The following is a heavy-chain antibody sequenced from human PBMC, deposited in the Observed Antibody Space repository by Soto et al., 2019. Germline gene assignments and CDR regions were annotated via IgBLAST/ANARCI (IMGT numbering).Heavy chain of an antibody. CDR3: ARGRPISGGGGYYPGNFDL. V-gene: IGHV4-59*08. J-gene: IGHJ4*02. CDR1: GGSFSPNY. Sequence: SETLSLTCTVSGGSFSPNYWSWIRQPPGKGLEWVGYIYYGGTTSYNPSLQSRVTISLETSKSQFPLRLTSVTAADTAVYYCARGRPISGGGGYYPGNFDLWGQGTPVTVS. CDR2: IYYGGTT. D-gene: IGHD2-21*01.